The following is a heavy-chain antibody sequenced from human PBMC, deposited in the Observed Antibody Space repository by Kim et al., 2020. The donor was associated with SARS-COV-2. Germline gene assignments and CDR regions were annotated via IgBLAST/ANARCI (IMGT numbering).Heavy chain of an antibody. CDR3: ARDRFRGWYYFDY. Sequence: GGSLRLSCAASGFTVSSNYMSWVRQAPGKGLEWVSVIYSGGSTYYADSVKGRFTISRDNSKNTLYLQMNSLRAEDTAVYYCARDRFRGWYYFDYWGQGTLVTVSS. CDR1: GFTVSSNY. CDR2: IYSGGST. J-gene: IGHJ4*02. D-gene: IGHD6-19*01. V-gene: IGHV3-66*01.